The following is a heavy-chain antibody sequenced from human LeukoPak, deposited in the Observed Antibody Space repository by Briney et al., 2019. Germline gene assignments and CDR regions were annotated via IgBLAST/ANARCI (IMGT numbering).Heavy chain of an antibody. CDR2: FDPEDGET. J-gene: IGHJ4*02. CDR1: GYTLTELS. V-gene: IGHV1-24*01. CDR3: ATDRDEEWELLLDY. Sequence: ASVKVSCKASGYTLTELSMHWVRQAPGKGLEWMGGFDPEDGETIYAQKFQGRVTMTEDTSTDTAYMELSSLRSEDTAVYYCATDRDEEWELLLDYWGQGTLVTVSS. D-gene: IGHD1-26*01.